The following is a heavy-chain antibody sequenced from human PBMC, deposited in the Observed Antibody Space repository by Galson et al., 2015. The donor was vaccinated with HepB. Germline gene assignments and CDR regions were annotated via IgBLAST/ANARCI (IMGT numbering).Heavy chain of an antibody. CDR2: IMFDGSDQ. J-gene: IGHJ4*02. CDR3: AKDRQDSTGGSWSNYFDY. D-gene: IGHD2-8*02. Sequence: SLRLSCAASGFTFNFKGMHWVRQAPGKGLEWVAFIMFDGSDQYYADSVKGRFTISRDNSMDTLYLQMNSVSAEDTAVYYCAKDRQDSTGGSWSNYFDYWGQGTLVTVSS. V-gene: IGHV3-30*02. CDR1: GFTFNFKG.